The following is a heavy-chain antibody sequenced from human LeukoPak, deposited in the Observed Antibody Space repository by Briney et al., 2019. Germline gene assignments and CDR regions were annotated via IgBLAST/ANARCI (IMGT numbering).Heavy chain of an antibody. Sequence: PGGSLRLSCAASGFTLSGYGMYWVRQAPGKGLEWVTGIAYDGSRKHYADSVKGRFTISRDNSRNTMDLQMNSLRVEDTAVYHCTRYDSSRFDTWGQGTLVIVSA. CDR2: IAYDGSRK. D-gene: IGHD3-3*01. J-gene: IGHJ5*02. V-gene: IGHV3-30*03. CDR3: TRYDSSRFDT. CDR1: GFTLSGYG.